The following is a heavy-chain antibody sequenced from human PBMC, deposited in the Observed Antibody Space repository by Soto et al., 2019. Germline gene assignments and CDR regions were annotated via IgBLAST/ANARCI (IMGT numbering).Heavy chain of an antibody. V-gene: IGHV4-59*01. CDR3: ARNYCSGGSCSVYYFDY. D-gene: IGHD2-15*01. CDR2: IYYSGST. J-gene: IGHJ4*02. Sequence: SETLSLTCTVSGGSISSYYWSWIRQPPGKGLEWIGYIYYSGSTNYNPSLKSRVTISVDTSKNQFSLKLSSVTAADTAVYYCARNYCSGGSCSVYYFDYWGQGTLVTVSS. CDR1: GGSISSYY.